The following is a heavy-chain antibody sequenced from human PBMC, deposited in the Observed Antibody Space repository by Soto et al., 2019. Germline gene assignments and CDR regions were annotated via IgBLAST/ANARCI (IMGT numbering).Heavy chain of an antibody. V-gene: IGHV3-30*18. CDR3: AKTRPEISKIGGFGGKLPGVYYYYYYYGMDV. CDR1: GFTFSSYG. J-gene: IGHJ6*02. Sequence: PGGSLRLSCAASGFTFSSYGMHWVRQAPGKGLEWVAVISYDGSNKYYADSVKGRFTISRDNSKNTLYLQMNSLRAEDTAVYYCAKTRPEISKIGGFGGKLPGVYYYYYYYGMDVWGQGPTVTVSS. CDR2: ISYDGSNK. D-gene: IGHD3-10*01.